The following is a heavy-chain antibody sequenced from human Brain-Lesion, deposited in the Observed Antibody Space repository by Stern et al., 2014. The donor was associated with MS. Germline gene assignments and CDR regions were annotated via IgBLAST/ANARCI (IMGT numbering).Heavy chain of an antibody. CDR1: GGSISSGGYY. D-gene: IGHD2-2*01. Sequence: VQLVESGPGLVKPSQTLSLSCTVSGGSISSGGYYWSWIRQPAGKGLEWIGRIFNSGSTSYNPSPKSRGTISIETSKTHFSLRLNSMTAADTAVYYCARGRVVPGFQYYATDVWGQGTTVIVSS. V-gene: IGHV4-61*02. CDR3: ARGRVVPGFQYYATDV. CDR2: IFNSGST. J-gene: IGHJ6*02.